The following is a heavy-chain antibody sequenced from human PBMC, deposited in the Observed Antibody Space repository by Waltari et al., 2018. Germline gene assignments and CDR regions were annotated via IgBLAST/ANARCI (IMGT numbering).Heavy chain of an antibody. CDR1: GFPFSRYW. CDR3: ARVATKTYSSPVPGRPYYYGMDV. J-gene: IGHJ6*02. V-gene: IGHV3-74*01. CDR2: INSDGSST. Sequence: EEQLVESGGGLAQPGESLRLSCAASGFPFSRYWMDWVRPAPGKGLVWVSRINSDGSSTTYADSVKGRFTISRDNGKNTLYVQMNRLRAEDTAVYYCARVATKTYSSPVPGRPYYYGMDVWGQGTTVTVSS. D-gene: IGHD3-22*01.